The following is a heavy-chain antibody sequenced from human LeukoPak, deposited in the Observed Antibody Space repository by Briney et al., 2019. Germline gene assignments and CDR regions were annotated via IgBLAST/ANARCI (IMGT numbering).Heavy chain of an antibody. J-gene: IGHJ5*02. CDR2: IYPGDSDT. CDR1: GYSLTSYW. D-gene: IGHD3-10*01. V-gene: IGHV5-51*01. Sequence: GESLKISCKGSGYSLTSYWIGWVRQMPGKGLEWMGIIYPGDSDTRYSPSFQGQVTISADKSISTAYLQWSSLKASDTAMYYCARGVRQHLAHNWFDPWGQGTQVTVSS. CDR3: ARGVRQHLAHNWFDP.